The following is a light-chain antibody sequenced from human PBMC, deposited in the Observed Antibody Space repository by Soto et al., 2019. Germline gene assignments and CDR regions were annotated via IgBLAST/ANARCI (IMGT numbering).Light chain of an antibody. CDR2: GVT. J-gene: IGLJ1*01. CDR3: SSFTTNYFYV. V-gene: IGLV2-14*01. Sequence: QSALTQPASVSGSPGQSITISCTGTGSDIGAYNYVSWYQKHPGKAPKLIIHGVTHRPSGVSTRFSASKSAYTASLTISGLQAEDEADYYCSSFTTNYFYVFGPGTKLTVL. CDR1: GSDIGAYNY.